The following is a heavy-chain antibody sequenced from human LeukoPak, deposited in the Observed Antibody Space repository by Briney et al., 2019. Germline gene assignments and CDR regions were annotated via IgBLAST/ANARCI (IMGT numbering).Heavy chain of an antibody. CDR2: IRSKTNSYAT. J-gene: IGHJ4*02. D-gene: IGHD3-3*01. Sequence: TGGSLRLSCAASGFTFSGSAMHWVRQASGKGLEWVGRIRSKTNSYATAYAASVKGRSTISRDDSKNTAYLQMDSLKTEDTAVYYCIRYDFWSGYPAFGYWGQGTLVTVSS. CDR1: GFTFSGSA. V-gene: IGHV3-73*01. CDR3: IRYDFWSGYPAFGY.